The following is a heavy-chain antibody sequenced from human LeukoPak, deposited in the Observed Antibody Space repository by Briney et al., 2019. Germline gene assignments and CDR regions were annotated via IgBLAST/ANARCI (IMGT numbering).Heavy chain of an antibody. Sequence: GGSLRLPCAASGFTFSDYYMSWIRQAPGKGLEWVSYISSSGSTIYYADSVKGRFTISRDNAKNSLYLQMNSLRAEDTAVYYCARSQYITMIVARLYQFDDWGQGTLVTVSS. CDR2: ISSSGSTI. CDR3: ARSQYITMIVARLYQFDD. J-gene: IGHJ4*02. CDR1: GFTFSDYY. V-gene: IGHV3-11*01. D-gene: IGHD3-22*01.